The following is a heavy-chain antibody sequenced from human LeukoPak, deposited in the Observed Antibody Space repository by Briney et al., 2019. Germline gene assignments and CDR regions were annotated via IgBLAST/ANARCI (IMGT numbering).Heavy chain of an antibody. J-gene: IGHJ4*02. CDR2: IKQDGSDK. CDR3: ARDRSGYTYGDFDY. V-gene: IGHV3-7*01. D-gene: IGHD5-18*01. Sequence: GGSLRLSCAASGFTFSYYWMSWVRQVPGKGLEWVANIKQDGSDKYYVDSVEGRFTISRDNAKSSLYLQMNSLRAEDTAMYYCARDRSGYTYGDFDYWGQGTLVTVSS. CDR1: GFTFSYYW.